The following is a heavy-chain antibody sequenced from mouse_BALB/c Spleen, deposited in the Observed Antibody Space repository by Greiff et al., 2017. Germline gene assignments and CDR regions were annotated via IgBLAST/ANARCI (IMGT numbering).Heavy chain of an antibody. V-gene: IGHV5-17*02. J-gene: IGHJ2*01. CDR2: ISSGSSTI. Sequence: EVQGVESGGGLVQPGGSRKLSCAASGFTFSSFGMHWVRQAPEKGLEWVAYISSGSSTIYYADTVKGRFTISRDNPKNTLFLQMTSLRSEDTAMYYCARLGNYFDYWGQGTTLTVSS. CDR1: GFTFSSFG. CDR3: ARLGNYFDY.